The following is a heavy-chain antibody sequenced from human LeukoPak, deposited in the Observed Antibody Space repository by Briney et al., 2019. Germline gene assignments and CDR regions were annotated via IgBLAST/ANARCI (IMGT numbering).Heavy chain of an antibody. CDR1: GYTFTGYY. CDR2: INPNSGDT. D-gene: IGHD3-16*01. Sequence: ASVRVSCTASGYTFTGYYMHWVRQAPGQGLEWMGWINPNSGDTKYAQKFQGRVTMTRDTSISTAYMELSRLRSDDTAVYYCATQRGSYLWGTDFDYWGQGTLVTVSS. J-gene: IGHJ4*02. CDR3: ATQRGSYLWGTDFDY. V-gene: IGHV1-2*02.